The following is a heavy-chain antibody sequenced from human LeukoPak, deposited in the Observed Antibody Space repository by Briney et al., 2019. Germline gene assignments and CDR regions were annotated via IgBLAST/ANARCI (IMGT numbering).Heavy chain of an antibody. CDR1: GYTFTGYY. D-gene: IGHD6-13*01. CDR2: INPNSGGT. CDR3: AREWDSSSWYDY. Sequence: ASVTVSFKASGYTFTGYYMHWVRQAPGQGLAWMGWINPNSGGTSYAQKFQGRVTLTSDTSISTVYMELSRLRSDDTAVYYCAREWDSSSWYDYWGQGSLVTVSS. J-gene: IGHJ4*02. V-gene: IGHV1-2*02.